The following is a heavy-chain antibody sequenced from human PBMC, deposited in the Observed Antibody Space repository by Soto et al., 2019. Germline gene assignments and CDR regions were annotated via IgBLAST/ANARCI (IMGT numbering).Heavy chain of an antibody. V-gene: IGHV3-23*01. CDR1: GFTFSNYA. CDR3: AKDRDYFDY. Sequence: EVQLLESGGGLVQPGGSLRLSCAASGFTFSNYAMNWVRQAPGKGLEWVASIRGSAGTPYYADSVRGRFTISRDNSKNTLSLQMHSLRVEDTAVYYCAKDRDYFDYWGQGALVTVSS. J-gene: IGHJ4*02. CDR2: IRGSAGTP.